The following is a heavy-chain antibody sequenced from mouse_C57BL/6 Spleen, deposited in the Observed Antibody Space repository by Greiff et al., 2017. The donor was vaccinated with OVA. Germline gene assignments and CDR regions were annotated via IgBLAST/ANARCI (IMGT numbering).Heavy chain of an antibody. CDR2: INPSNGGT. D-gene: IGHD2-4*01. V-gene: IGHV1-53*01. J-gene: IGHJ3*01. CDR3: AILVYYDPMAY. Sequence: QVQLQQPGTELVKPGASVKLSCKASGYTFTSYWMHWVKQRPGQGLEWIGNINPSNGGTNYNEKFKSKATLTVDKSSSTAYMQLSSLTSEASAVYFSAILVYYDPMAYWGQGTLVTVSA. CDR1: GYTFTSYW.